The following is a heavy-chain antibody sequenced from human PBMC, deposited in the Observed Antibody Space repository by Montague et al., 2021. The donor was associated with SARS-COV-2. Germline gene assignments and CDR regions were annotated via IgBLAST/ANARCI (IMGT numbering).Heavy chain of an antibody. CDR2: IYYSGST. Sequence: SDTLSLTCTVSGGSISSSSYYWGWIRQPPGKGLEWIGSIYYSGSTYYNPSLKSRVTISVDTSKNQFSLKLSSVTAADTAVYYCARVGRQQLVRLSGMDVWGQGTTATGSS. V-gene: IGHV4-39*07. D-gene: IGHD6-13*01. CDR1: GGSISSSSYY. J-gene: IGHJ6*02. CDR3: ARVGRQQLVRLSGMDV.